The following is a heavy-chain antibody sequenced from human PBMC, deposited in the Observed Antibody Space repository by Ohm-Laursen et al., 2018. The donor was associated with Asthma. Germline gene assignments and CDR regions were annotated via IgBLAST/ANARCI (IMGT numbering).Heavy chain of an antibody. CDR3: GRVYSSSWDP. CDR1: GFTFSSYS. J-gene: IGHJ5*02. CDR2: ISSSSSTI. V-gene: IGHV3-48*01. Sequence: SLRLSCAASGFTFSSYSMNWVRQAPGKGLEWVSYISSSSSTIYYADSVKGRFTISRDNAKNSLYLQMNSLRADDTAVYYCGRVYSSSWDPRGQGTLVTVSS. D-gene: IGHD6-13*01.